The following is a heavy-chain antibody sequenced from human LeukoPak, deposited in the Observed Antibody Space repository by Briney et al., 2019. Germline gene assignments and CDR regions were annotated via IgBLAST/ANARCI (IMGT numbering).Heavy chain of an antibody. V-gene: IGHV3-30*02. CDR2: IRYDGSNK. J-gene: IGHJ6*03. Sequence: GGSLRLSCAASGFTFSSYGMHWVRQAPGKGLEWVALIRYDGSNKYYADSVKGRFTISRDNSKNTLYLQMNSLRAEDTAVYYCAKGGAKWLRFYYYMDVWGKGTTVTVSS. CDR3: AKGGAKWLRFYYYMDV. CDR1: GFTFSSYG. D-gene: IGHD5-12*01.